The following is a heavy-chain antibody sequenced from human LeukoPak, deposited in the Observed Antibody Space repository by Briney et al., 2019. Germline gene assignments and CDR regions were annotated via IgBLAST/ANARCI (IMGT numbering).Heavy chain of an antibody. Sequence: PSQTLSLTCTVSGGSISSGSYYWSWIRQPAGKGLEWIGRIYTSGSTNYNPSLKSRVTISVDTSKNQFSLKLSSVTAADTAVYYCARDPARIGWFDPWGQGTLVTVSS. J-gene: IGHJ5*02. CDR2: IYTSGST. V-gene: IGHV4-61*02. D-gene: IGHD1-26*01. CDR1: GGSISSGSYY. CDR3: ARDPARIGWFDP.